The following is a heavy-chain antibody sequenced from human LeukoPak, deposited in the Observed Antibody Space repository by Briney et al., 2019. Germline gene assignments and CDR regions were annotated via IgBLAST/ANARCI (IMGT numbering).Heavy chain of an antibody. J-gene: IGHJ4*02. CDR2: TRNKANSYTT. CDR1: GFTFSDHY. Sequence: GGSLRLSCAASGFTFSDHYMDWVRQAPGKGLEWVGRTRNKANSYTTEYAASVKGRFTISRDDSKNSLYLQMNSLKIEDTAVYYCARGEYSYGYYFDYWGQGTLVTVSS. CDR3: ARGEYSYGYYFDY. V-gene: IGHV3-72*01. D-gene: IGHD5-18*01.